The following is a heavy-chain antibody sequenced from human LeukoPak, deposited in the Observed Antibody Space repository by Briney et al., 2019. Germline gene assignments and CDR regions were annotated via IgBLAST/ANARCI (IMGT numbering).Heavy chain of an antibody. CDR3: ARHSGSYYSYFDY. J-gene: IGHJ4*02. CDR1: GGSISTSSYY. D-gene: IGHD1-26*01. CDR2: IYYSGST. V-gene: IGHV4-39*01. Sequence: SETLSLTCTVSGGSISTSSYYWGWIRQPPGKGLEWIGSIYYSGSTYYNPSLKSRVTISVDTSKNQFSLKLSSVTAADTAVYYCARHSGSYYSYFDYWGQGTLVTVSS.